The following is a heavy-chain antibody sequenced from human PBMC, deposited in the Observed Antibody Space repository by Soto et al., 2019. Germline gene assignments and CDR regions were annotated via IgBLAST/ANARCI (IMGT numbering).Heavy chain of an antibody. Sequence: PSETLSLTCSASGGSISRSNYYWSWIRQPPGKGLEWIGSIYYGGSTYYNPSLKSRVTISVDTSKNLFSLKLSSVTAADTAVYFCARLSGWIHGPFDQWGQGTLVTV. J-gene: IGHJ4*02. D-gene: IGHD5-18*01. CDR3: ARLSGWIHGPFDQ. CDR2: IYYGGST. V-gene: IGHV4-39*01. CDR1: GGSISRSNYY.